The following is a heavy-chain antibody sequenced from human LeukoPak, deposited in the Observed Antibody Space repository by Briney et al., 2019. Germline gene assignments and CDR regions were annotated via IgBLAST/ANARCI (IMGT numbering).Heavy chain of an antibody. CDR1: GFTFSSLW. J-gene: IGHJ4*02. CDR3: ARGGPGTGMDY. D-gene: IGHD1-1*01. V-gene: IGHV3-74*01. Sequence: GGSLRLSCVASGFTFSSLWMHWVRQAPGKGLVWVSRISNDEITTTYADSVKGRFTISRDNAKITLYLQMNSLRAEDTAVYYCARGGPGTGMDYWGQGALVTVSS. CDR2: ISNDEITT.